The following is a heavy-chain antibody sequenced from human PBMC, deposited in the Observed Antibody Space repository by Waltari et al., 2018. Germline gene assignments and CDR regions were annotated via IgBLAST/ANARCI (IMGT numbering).Heavy chain of an antibody. CDR3: VMYSSSFLGDC. CDR1: GFTFSSYW. D-gene: IGHD6-19*01. V-gene: IGHV3-74*01. J-gene: IGHJ4*02. Sequence: EMQLVESGGGLVQPGGSLRLSCAASGFTFSSYWMHWVRQAPGKGLVSGSNIIMDGSITRYADSVKGRFTISRDNAENTLFLQMHSLRVEDTAVYYCVMYSSSFLGDCWGQGTLVTVSS. CDR2: IIMDGSIT.